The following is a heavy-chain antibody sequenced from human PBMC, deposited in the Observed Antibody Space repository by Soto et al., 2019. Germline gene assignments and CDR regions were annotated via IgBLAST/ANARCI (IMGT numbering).Heavy chain of an antibody. D-gene: IGHD4-4*01. J-gene: IGHJ4*02. CDR2: INGDGTTT. Sequence: EVQLVESGGGLVQPGGSLRLSCAASGFTFSGNWMHWDRQTPGKGLVWVSRINGDGTTTKFADSVKGRFTISRDNAENTVYLQMNSLRAEDTAVYYCARGVGNSEGNFDFWGQGTLVTVSS. CDR3: ARGVGNSEGNFDF. V-gene: IGHV3-74*03. CDR1: GFTFSGNW.